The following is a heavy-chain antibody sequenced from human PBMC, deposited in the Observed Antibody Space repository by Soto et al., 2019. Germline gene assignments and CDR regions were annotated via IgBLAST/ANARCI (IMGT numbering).Heavy chain of an antibody. D-gene: IGHD5-18*01. V-gene: IGHV3-9*01. CDR2: ISLNGGSI. CDR3: VKDKNRGGLLQYYYGMDV. J-gene: IGHJ6*02. CDR1: GFTFSDYA. Sequence: VQLVESGGGLVQPGRPLRLSCAASGFTFSDYAMHWVRLAPGKGLEWVSGISLNGGSIGYADSVKGRFTISRDNAKNSLYLQMNSLSSEDTALYYCVKDKNRGGLLQYYYGMDVWGQGTTVTVSS.